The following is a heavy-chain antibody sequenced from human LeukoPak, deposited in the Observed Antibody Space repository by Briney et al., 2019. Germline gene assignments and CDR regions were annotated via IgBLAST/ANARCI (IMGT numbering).Heavy chain of an antibody. CDR3: VRLNEGPLVGAGNYFDY. CDR2: IYYSGST. J-gene: IGHJ4*02. CDR1: GGSISSSSYY. V-gene: IGHV4-39*07. D-gene: IGHD1-26*01. Sequence: SETLSLTCTVSGGSISSSSYYWGWIRQPPGKGLEWIGSIYYSGSTYYNPSLKSRVTISVDTSKNQFSLKLSSVTAADTAVYYCVRLNEGPLVGAGNYFDYWGQGTLVTVSS.